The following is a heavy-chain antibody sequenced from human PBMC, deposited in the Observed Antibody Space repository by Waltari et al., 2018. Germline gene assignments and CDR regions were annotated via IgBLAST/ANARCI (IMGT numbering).Heavy chain of an antibody. CDR3: ARKGGSFVFDY. D-gene: IGHD3-16*01. Sequence: QVQLQESGPGLVKPSDTLSLTCAVSGYSLSSSNWWGWIRQPPGKGLEWIGYIYYSGSTYYNPSLKSRVTMSVDTAKNQFSLKLSAVTAVDTAVYYWARKGGSFVFDYWGQGTLVTVSS. CDR2: IYYSGST. V-gene: IGHV4-28*01. J-gene: IGHJ4*02. CDR1: GYSLSSSNW.